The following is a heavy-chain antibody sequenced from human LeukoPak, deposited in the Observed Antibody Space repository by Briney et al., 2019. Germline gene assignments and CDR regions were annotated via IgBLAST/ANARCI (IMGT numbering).Heavy chain of an antibody. D-gene: IGHD5-18*01. CDR3: TTGEYSYGAYYFDY. J-gene: IGHJ4*02. CDR1: GFTFSNAW. V-gene: IGHV3-15*01. CDR2: IKSKTDGGTT. Sequence: GGSLRLSCAASGFTFSNAWMSWVRQAPGKGLEWVGRIKSKTDGGTTDYAAPVKGRFTISRGDSKNTLYLQMNSLKTEDTAVYYCTTGEYSYGAYYFDYWGQGTLVTVSS.